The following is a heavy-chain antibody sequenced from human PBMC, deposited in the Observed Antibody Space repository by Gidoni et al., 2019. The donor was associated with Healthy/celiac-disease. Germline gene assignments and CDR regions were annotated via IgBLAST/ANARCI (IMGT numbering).Heavy chain of an antibody. CDR3: ARTLYSSSWYWSPYFDY. Sequence: QVQLQESGPGLGKPSETQSLPRPVSEGSNSSYYWSWIRQPPGTGLEWIGYIYYSGSTNYNPSLKSRVTISVDTSKNQFSLKLSSVTAADTAVYYCARTLYSSSWYWSPYFDYWGQGTLVTVSS. V-gene: IGHV4-59*01. J-gene: IGHJ4*02. CDR1: EGSNSSYY. D-gene: IGHD6-13*01. CDR2: IYYSGST.